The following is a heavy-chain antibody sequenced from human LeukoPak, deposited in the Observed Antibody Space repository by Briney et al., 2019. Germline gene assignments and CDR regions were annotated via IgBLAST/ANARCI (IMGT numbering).Heavy chain of an antibody. J-gene: IGHJ4*02. CDR2: IDWDDDK. D-gene: IGHD3-22*01. V-gene: IGHV2-70*11. CDR1: GFSLRTRGMC. Sequence: SGPTLVNPTQTLTLTCTFSGFSLRTRGMCVSWIRQPPGKALEWLARIDWDDDKYYSTSLKTRLTISKDTSKNQVVLTMTNMDPVDTATYYCARQTMILDRPGFDYWGRGTLSPSPQ. CDR3: ARQTMILDRPGFDY.